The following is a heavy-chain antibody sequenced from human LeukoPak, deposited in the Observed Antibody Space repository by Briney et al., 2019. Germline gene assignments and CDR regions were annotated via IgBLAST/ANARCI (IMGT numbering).Heavy chain of an antibody. J-gene: IGHJ4*02. CDR1: GFTFSNAW. V-gene: IGHV3-15*01. D-gene: IGHD2-2*02. CDR3: TTGIVVVPAARPRDY. Sequence: GGSLRLSCAASGFTFSNAWMSWVRQAPGKGLEWVGRIKSKTDGGTTDYAAPVEGRFTISRDDSKNTLYLQMNSLKTEDTAVYYCTTGIVVVPAARPRDYWGQGTLVTVSS. CDR2: IKSKTDGGTT.